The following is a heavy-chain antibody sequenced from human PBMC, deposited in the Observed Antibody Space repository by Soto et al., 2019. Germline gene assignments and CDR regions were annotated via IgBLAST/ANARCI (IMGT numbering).Heavy chain of an antibody. CDR2: INHSGST. CDR1: GGSFSGYY. Sequence: SETLSLTCAVYGGSFSGYYWSWIRQPPGKGLEWIGEINHSGSTNYNPSLKSRVTISVDTSKNQFSLKLSSVTAADTAVYYCAGRGGPDWGYYYYGMDVWGQGTTVT. CDR3: AGRGGPDWGYYYYGMDV. V-gene: IGHV4-34*01. J-gene: IGHJ6*02. D-gene: IGHD3-16*01.